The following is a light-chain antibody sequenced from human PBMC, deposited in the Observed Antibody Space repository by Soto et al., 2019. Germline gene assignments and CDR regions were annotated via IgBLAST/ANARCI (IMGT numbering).Light chain of an antibody. V-gene: IGLV1-47*01. Sequence: QSVLTQPPLASGTPGQRVTISCSGSSSNIGSNYVYWYQQLPGRAPKLLISRNNQRPSGVPDRFSGSKSGTSASLAISGLRSEDEADYYCAAWDDSLSGQVFGGGTKVTVL. CDR3: AAWDDSLSGQV. CDR1: SSNIGSNY. J-gene: IGLJ2*01. CDR2: RNN.